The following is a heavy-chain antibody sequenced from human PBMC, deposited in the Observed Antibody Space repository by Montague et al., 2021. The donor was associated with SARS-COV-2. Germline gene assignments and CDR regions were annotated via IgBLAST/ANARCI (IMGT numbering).Heavy chain of an antibody. J-gene: IGHJ3*02. D-gene: IGHD3-9*01. Sequence: CAISGDSVVKIRGRSEEHTSALPSHLDFVCSLLLENKKDSDYAESVKRRLVITPDTSKNQVSLQLNSVIPEDTAVYFCASSGITLTGLDAFDIWGQGTTVTVSS. CDR2: LLLENKKDS. V-gene: IGHV6-1*01. CDR3: ASSGITLTGLDAFDI. CDR1: GDSVVKIRGR.